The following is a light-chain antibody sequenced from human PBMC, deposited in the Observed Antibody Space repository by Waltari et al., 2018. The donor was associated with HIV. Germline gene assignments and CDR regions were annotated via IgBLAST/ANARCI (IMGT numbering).Light chain of an antibody. J-gene: IGKJ4*01. CDR2: WAS. Sequence: DIVMTQSPDSLAVSLGARATIHCKSRQSVFFSSNKRNYISWYQQKPGQPPKLIIYWASTRQSGVPDRFSGSGSGTNFTLSISSLQAEDVAVYFCQQTYTTPPTFGGGTKVEI. CDR1: QSVFFSSNKRNY. CDR3: QQTYTTPPT. V-gene: IGKV4-1*01.